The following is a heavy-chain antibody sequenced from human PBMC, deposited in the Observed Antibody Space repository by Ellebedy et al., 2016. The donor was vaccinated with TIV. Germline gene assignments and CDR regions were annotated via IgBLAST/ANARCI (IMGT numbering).Heavy chain of an antibody. CDR1: GGSFSGYY. D-gene: IGHD2-15*01. CDR3: ATRYCSGGSCNFDP. CDR2: INHSGST. J-gene: IGHJ5*02. Sequence: SETLSLTXAVYGGSFSGYYWSWIRQPPGKGLEWIGEINHSGSTNYNPSLKSRVTISVDTSKNQFSLKLSSVTAADTAVYYCATRYCSGGSCNFDPWGQGTLVTVSS. V-gene: IGHV4-34*01.